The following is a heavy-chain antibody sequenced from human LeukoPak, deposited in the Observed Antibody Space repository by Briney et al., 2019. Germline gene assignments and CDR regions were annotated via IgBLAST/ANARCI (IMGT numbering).Heavy chain of an antibody. CDR2: IYVDGRTT. V-gene: IGHV3-74*01. CDR3: IRDFRSADL. Sequence: GGSLRLSCAASGFTFTSYWMHWVRQPPGKGLVWVSRIYVDGRTTNYADSVKGRFTISRDNAKNTVYLEMNSLSVEDTATYYCIRDFRSADLWGQGTLVTVTS. J-gene: IGHJ5*02. CDR1: GFTFTSYW.